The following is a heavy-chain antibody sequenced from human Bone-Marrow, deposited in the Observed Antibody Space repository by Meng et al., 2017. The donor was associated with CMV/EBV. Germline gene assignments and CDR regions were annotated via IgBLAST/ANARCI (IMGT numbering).Heavy chain of an antibody. CDR1: GFTFSTYW. V-gene: IGHV3-74*01. CDR3: ARGAGSDQLPWFVP. J-gene: IGHJ5*02. Sequence: GESLKISCAASGFTFSTYWMHWVRQAPGKGLVWVSRINSDGSSTSYADSVKGRFTISRDNAKNTLYLQMNNLRAEDTAGYYCARGAGSDQLPWFVPWGQGTLVTVSS. D-gene: IGHD2-2*01. CDR2: INSDGSST.